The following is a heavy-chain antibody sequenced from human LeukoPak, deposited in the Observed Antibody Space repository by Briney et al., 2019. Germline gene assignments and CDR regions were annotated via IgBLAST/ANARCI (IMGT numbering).Heavy chain of an antibody. CDR1: GFTFSSYA. Sequence: GGSLRLSCAASGFTFSSYAMSWVRQAPGKGLEWVSGVSSSGGSTYYTDSVKGRFTISRDNSKNTLYLQMNSLRAEDTAVYYCAKRSCSSTNCYHFDFWGRGTLVTVSS. CDR2: VSSSGGST. CDR3: AKRSCSSTNCYHFDF. D-gene: IGHD2-2*01. V-gene: IGHV3-23*01. J-gene: IGHJ4*02.